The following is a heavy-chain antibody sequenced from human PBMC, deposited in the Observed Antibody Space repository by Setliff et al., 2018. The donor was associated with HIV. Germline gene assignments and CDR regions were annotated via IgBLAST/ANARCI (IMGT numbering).Heavy chain of an antibody. CDR3: AGESALSGQSD. CDR2: TYHSGTT. D-gene: IGHD6-19*01. J-gene: IGHJ4*02. CDR1: GASISDTIW. V-gene: IGHV4-4*02. Sequence: PSETLSLTCTVSGASISDTIWWSWVRQSPKKGLEWIGETYHSGTTRYNPSLESRVTLSLDKSRNQFTLKMTSVTAADTALYYCAGESALSGQSDWGQGTLVTVSS.